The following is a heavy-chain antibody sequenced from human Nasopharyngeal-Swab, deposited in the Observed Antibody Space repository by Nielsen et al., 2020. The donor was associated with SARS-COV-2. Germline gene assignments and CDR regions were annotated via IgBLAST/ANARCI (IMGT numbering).Heavy chain of an antibody. J-gene: IGHJ3*02. CDR2: ISGSGVST. Sequence: GESLKISCATSGFTFSSYAMGWVRQAPGKGLEWVSVISGSGVSTYYGVSVKGRFAISRDNSKNRLYLQMNSPKVEDTAIYYCAKKGQQWLADDAFDTWGQGTLVSISS. CDR1: GFTFSSYA. V-gene: IGHV3-23*02. D-gene: IGHD6-19*01. CDR3: AKKGQQWLADDAFDT.